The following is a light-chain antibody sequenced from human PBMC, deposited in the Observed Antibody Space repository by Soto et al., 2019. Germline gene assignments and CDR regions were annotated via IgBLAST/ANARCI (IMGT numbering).Light chain of an antibody. V-gene: IGKV1-39*01. J-gene: IGKJ1*01. CDR2: AAS. CDR1: QTISSY. CDR3: QQSYSSPRT. Sequence: DIQMTQSPSSLSTSVGDRVTITCRASQTISSYLNWYQQKPGKAPKLLIYAASSLQSGVPSSFSGSGSGPDVTLTISSLQPEDFGTYFCQQSYSSPRTFGQGTKVEIK.